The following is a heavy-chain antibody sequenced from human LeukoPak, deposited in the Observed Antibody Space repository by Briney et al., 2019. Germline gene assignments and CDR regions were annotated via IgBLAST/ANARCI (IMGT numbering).Heavy chain of an antibody. J-gene: IGHJ4*02. Sequence: PGGSLRLFCAASGFTFSSHSMSRVRQAPGKGLEWVSSIDSSSSHIYYADSMEGRFTISRDNAKNSLFLQMNSLRAEDTAVYYCARDFRTQLDGYSPPYHFDYWGQGALVTVSS. CDR2: IDSSSSHI. CDR3: ARDFRTQLDGYSPPYHFDY. D-gene: IGHD5-24*01. V-gene: IGHV3-21*01. CDR1: GFTFSSHS.